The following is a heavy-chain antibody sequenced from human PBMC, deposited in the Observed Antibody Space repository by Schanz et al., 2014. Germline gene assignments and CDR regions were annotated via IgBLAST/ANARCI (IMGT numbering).Heavy chain of an antibody. CDR2: ISGSGGST. CDR3: ARPALWFGDNCFDP. Sequence: VQVVQSGGGLVKPGGSLRLSCAASGFSVGNKYMNWVRQAPGKGLEWVSAISGSGGSTYYADSVKGRFTISRDNSKNTLYLQMNSLRAEDTAVYYCARPALWFGDNCFDPWGQGTLVTVSS. V-gene: IGHV3-23*04. CDR1: GFSVGNKY. D-gene: IGHD3-10*01. J-gene: IGHJ5*02.